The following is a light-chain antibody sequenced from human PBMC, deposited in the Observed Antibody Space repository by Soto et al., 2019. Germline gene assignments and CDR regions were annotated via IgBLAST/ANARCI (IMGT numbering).Light chain of an antibody. CDR2: LEGSGSY. V-gene: IGLV4-60*02. Sequence: QAVVTQSSSASASLGSSVKLTCTLSSGHSSYIIAWHQQQPGKAPRYLMKLEGSGSYNKGSGVPDRFSGSSSGADRYLTISNLQFEDEADYYCETWDSNTPVFGGGTQLTVL. CDR3: ETWDSNTPV. J-gene: IGLJ7*01. CDR1: SGHSSYI.